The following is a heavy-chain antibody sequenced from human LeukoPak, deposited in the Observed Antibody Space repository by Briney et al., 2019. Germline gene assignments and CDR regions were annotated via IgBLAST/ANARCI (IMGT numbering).Heavy chain of an antibody. V-gene: IGHV3-21*01. Sequence: PGGSLRLSCAASGFIFSNYGMSWVRQAPGKGLEWVSSISFSSTHIYYADSIQGRFTISRDNAKNSLYLQMNSLRAEDTAVYYCARGGYSSSWYAFDIWGQGTMVTVSS. CDR3: ARGGYSSSWYAFDI. CDR2: ISFSSTHI. CDR1: GFIFSNYG. D-gene: IGHD6-13*01. J-gene: IGHJ3*02.